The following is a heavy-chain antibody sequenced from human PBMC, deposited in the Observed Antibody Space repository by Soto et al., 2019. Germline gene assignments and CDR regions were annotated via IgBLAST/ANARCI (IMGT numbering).Heavy chain of an antibody. J-gene: IGHJ6*02. CDR2: VSAVVDMK. V-gene: IGHV3-23*01. CDR3: ARGDRGGSGSPASYYYSGLDV. Sequence: DVQLLESGGDLVQPGGSLRLSCIASGFILSSYAMSWVRQAPGKGLEWVSSVSAVVDMKYNSDSVKGRFTISRHNSNNTLFLQMNSRRIEDTALYYCARGDRGGSGSPASYYYSGLDVWGQGTTVTVS. CDR1: GFILSSYA. D-gene: IGHD3-10*01.